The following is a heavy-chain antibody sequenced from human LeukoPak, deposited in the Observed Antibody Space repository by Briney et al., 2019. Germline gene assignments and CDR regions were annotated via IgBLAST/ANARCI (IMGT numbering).Heavy chain of an antibody. D-gene: IGHD6-13*01. V-gene: IGHV3-9*03. CDR3: AKGTSGYSSTWLDS. CDR2: VSWNSVNI. CDR1: GFTFDDYA. J-gene: IGHJ4*02. Sequence: QPGRSLRLSCAASGFTFDDYAMHWVRQAPGKGLEWVSGVSWNSVNIAYADSVKGRFTVSRDNAKNSLYLQMNSLRAEDMAFYYCAKGTSGYSSTWLDSWGQGALVTVSS.